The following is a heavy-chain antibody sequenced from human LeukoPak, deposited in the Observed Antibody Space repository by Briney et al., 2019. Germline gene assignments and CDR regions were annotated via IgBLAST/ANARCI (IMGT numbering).Heavy chain of an antibody. V-gene: IGHV4-59*01. D-gene: IGHD3-3*01. CDR2: IYYSGST. CDR3: ARAGVVSNPNSYWYFDL. CDR1: GDSTSSYY. J-gene: IGHJ2*01. Sequence: PSETLSLTCTVSGDSTSSYYWSWIRQPPGKGLEWIGYIYYSGSTNYNPSLESRVTISVDTSKNQFSLKLSSVTAADTAVYYCARAGVVSNPNSYWYFDLWGRGTLVTVSS.